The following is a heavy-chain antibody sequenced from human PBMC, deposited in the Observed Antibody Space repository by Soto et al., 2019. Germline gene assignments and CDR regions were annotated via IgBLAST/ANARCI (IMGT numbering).Heavy chain of an antibody. CDR1: VDTFDNFG. CDR3: ARVVRGVVNSFDP. D-gene: IGHD3-10*01. J-gene: IGHJ5*02. CDR2: IATYNNNK. V-gene: IGHV1-18*01. Sequence: HLVQSAPEVKRHGASNTVSCKTSVDTFDNFGRSWVRQAPGQGLEWLGWIATYNNNKKYAQKFQCRLTLTTETSTSTAYVELESMGYDDTAVYYCARVVRGVVNSFDPWGQGTMVTVSS.